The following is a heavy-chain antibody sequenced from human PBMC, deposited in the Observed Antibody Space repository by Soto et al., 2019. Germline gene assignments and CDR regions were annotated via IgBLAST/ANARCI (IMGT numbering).Heavy chain of an antibody. Sequence: EVQLLESGGGLVQPGGSLRLSCAASGFTFSTYAMNWVRQAPGKGLEWVSGISGSGDSTYYADSVKGRFTVSRDNSKSTLYLQMNSLRAAATAVFYCAKERSSGWSFDYWGQGTLATVSS. V-gene: IGHV3-23*01. CDR1: GFTFSTYA. CDR3: AKERSSGWSFDY. D-gene: IGHD6-19*01. J-gene: IGHJ4*02. CDR2: ISGSGDST.